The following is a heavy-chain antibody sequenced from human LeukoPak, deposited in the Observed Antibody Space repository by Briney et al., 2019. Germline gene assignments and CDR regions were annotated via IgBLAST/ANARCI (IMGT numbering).Heavy chain of an antibody. CDR3: ARLRAVAGKMYYYYYMDV. Sequence: PSETLSLTCTVSGGSISSYYWSWIRQPAGKGLEWIGRIYTSGSTNYNPSLKSRVTMSVDTSKNQFSLKLSSVTAADTAVYYCARLRAVAGKMYYYYYMDVWGKGTTVTVSS. J-gene: IGHJ6*03. V-gene: IGHV4-4*07. CDR2: IYTSGST. CDR1: GGSISSYY. D-gene: IGHD6-19*01.